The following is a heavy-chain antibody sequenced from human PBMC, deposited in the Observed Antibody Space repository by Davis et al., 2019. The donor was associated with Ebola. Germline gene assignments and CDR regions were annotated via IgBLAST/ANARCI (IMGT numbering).Heavy chain of an antibody. J-gene: IGHJ4*02. CDR3: ARVGVGSSSYFDY. CDR2: IVVGSGNT. Sequence: SVKVSCKASGFTFTSSAVQWVRQARGQRLEWIGWIVVGSGNTNYAQKFQKRVTITRDMSTSTAYMELSSLRSEDTAVYYCARVGVGSSSYFDYWGQGTLVTVSS. V-gene: IGHV1-58*01. CDR1: GFTFTSSA. D-gene: IGHD6-6*01.